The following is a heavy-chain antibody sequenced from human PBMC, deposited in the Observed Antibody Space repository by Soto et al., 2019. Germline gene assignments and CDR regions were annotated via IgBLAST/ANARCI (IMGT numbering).Heavy chain of an antibody. CDR1: GFTFSDYY. J-gene: IGHJ5*02. CDR2: ISSSSSYT. V-gene: IGHV3-11*06. D-gene: IGHD1-7*01. Sequence: GGSLRLSCAASGFTFSDYYMSWIRQAPGKGLEWVSYISSSSSYTNYADSVKGRFTISRDNAKNSLYLQMNSLRAEDTAVYYCARARDNWNYQFDPWGQGTLVTVSS. CDR3: ARARDNWNYQFDP.